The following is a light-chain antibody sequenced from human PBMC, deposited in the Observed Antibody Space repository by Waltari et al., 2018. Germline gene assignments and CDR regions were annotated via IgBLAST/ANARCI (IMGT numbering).Light chain of an antibody. J-gene: IGKJ2*01. V-gene: IGKV4-1*01. Sequence: DIVMTQSPDSLAVSLGERATINCKSSQSVLYNSNNKNYLAWYQQKPGQVPKLLIYWASTRESGVPDRFSGSGSGKDFTLTISSLQAEDVAVYYCQQYYSAPYQFGQGTKLEIK. CDR3: QQYYSAPYQ. CDR2: WAS. CDR1: QSVLYNSNNKNY.